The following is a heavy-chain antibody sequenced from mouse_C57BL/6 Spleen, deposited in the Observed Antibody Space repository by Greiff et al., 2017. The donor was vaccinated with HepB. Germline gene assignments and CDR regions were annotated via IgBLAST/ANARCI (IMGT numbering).Heavy chain of an antibody. Sequence: QVQLQQPGAELVMPGASVKLSCKASGYTFTSYWMHWVKQRPGQGLEWIGEIDPSDSYTNYNQKFKGKSTLTVDKSSSTANMQLSSLTSEDSAVYYGERGGYYAMDYWGQGTSVTVSS. CDR1: GYTFTSYW. CDR3: ERGGYYAMDY. D-gene: IGHD1-1*02. J-gene: IGHJ4*01. CDR2: IDPSDSYT. V-gene: IGHV1-69*01.